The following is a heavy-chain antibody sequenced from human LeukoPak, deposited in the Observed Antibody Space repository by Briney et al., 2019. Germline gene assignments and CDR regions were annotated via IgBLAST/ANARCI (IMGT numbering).Heavy chain of an antibody. CDR3: SRIRVYSIAYGYY. CDR2: IRSKTYRGTT. J-gene: IGHJ4*02. D-gene: IGHD5-18*01. Sequence: PGGSLRLSCTASGFTFGGYAMSWVRQAPGKGLEWVGFIRSKTYRGTTEYAASVKGRFTISRDDSKSIAYLQVNSLKTTDTAVYCCSRIRVYSIAYGYYWGQGTLVTVSA. V-gene: IGHV3-49*04. CDR1: GFTFGGYA.